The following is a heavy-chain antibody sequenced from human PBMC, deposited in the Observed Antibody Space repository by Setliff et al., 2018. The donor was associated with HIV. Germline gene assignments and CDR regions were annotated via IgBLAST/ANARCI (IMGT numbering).Heavy chain of an antibody. V-gene: IGHV3-48*03. CDR2: ISASGRTI. Sequence: GGSLRLSCAASGFTFSTHEMNWVRQTPGKGLEWVSYISASGRTIYYVDSVKGRFTISRDNARNSLYLQMNSLRAEDTAVYYCLVAVEEDVWGKGTTVTVSS. D-gene: IGHD5-12*01. J-gene: IGHJ6*04. CDR3: LVAVEEDV. CDR1: GFTFSTHE.